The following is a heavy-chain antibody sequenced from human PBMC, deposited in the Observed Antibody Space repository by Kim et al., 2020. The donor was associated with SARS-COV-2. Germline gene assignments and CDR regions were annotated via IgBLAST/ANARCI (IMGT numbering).Heavy chain of an antibody. CDR1: GFTFSNSA. CDR3: ANFGARMGALWN. Sequence: GGSLRLSCAASGFTFSNSAMSWVRQAPGKGLEWVSAISGSGGSTYYADSVKGRFTISRDNSKNTLYLQMNSLRAEDTAVYYCANFGARMGALWNWGQGTLVTVSS. V-gene: IGHV3-23*01. J-gene: IGHJ4*02. D-gene: IGHD1-26*01. CDR2: ISGSGGST.